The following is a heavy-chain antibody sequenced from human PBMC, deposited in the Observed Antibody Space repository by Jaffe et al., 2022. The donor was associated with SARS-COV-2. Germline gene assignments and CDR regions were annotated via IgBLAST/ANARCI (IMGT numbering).Heavy chain of an antibody. D-gene: IGHD3-9*01. CDR1: GGYLNSFY. CDR3: ARWNTGYNHDAFDI. CDR2: SYYSGST. Sequence: QVQLQESGPGLVKPSETLSLTCTVSGGYLNSFYWSWIRQPPGKGLEWIGHSYYSGSTNYNPSLRGRVTISVDTPKYQFSLKLTSVTAADTAIYYCARWNTGYNHDAFDIWGQGTMVTVSS. V-gene: IGHV4-59*01. J-gene: IGHJ3*02.